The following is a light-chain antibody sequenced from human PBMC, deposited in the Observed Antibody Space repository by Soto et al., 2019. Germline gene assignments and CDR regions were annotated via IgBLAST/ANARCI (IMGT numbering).Light chain of an antibody. CDR3: QQYGSFSPIT. Sequence: DIHLTRSPSTLSASGGDRVTITCRASRSISNWLAWYQQRPGIAPKLLIFDASILQSGVPSRFSGSGSGTEFTLSISRLQTDDFATYYCQQYGSFSPITFGGGTKVDIK. V-gene: IGKV1-5*01. CDR2: DAS. CDR1: RSISNW. J-gene: IGKJ4*01.